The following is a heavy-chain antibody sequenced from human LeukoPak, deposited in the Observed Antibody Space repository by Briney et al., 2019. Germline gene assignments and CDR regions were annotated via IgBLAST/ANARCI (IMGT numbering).Heavy chain of an antibody. CDR2: IYYSGST. J-gene: IGHJ4*02. CDR3: ARLTPKTGNFDY. D-gene: IGHD1-14*01. Sequence: PPETLSLTCTVSGGSISSYYWSWIRQPPGKGLEWIGYIYYSGSTNYNPSLKSRVTISVDTSKNQFSLKLSSVTAADTAVYYCARLTPKTGNFDYWGQGTLVTVSS. V-gene: IGHV4-59*01. CDR1: GGSISSYY.